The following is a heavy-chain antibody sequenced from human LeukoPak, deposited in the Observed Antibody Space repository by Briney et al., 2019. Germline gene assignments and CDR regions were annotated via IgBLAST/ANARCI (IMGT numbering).Heavy chain of an antibody. CDR1: GGSISSSSYY. J-gene: IGHJ4*02. V-gene: IGHV4-39*01. D-gene: IGHD3-16*01. CDR3: VRGSTLRHYQY. CDR2: IYYSGST. Sequence: SETLSLTCTVSGGSISSSSYYWGWIRRPPGKGLEWIGSIYYSGSTYYNPSLKSRTTVSVDTSKNQFSLKLSPVTAADTAVYYCVRGSTLRHYQYWGQGTLVTVSS.